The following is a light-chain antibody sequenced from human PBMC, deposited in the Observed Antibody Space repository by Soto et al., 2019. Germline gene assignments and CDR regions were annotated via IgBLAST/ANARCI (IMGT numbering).Light chain of an antibody. Sequence: DIQMTQSPSILSASVGDRVTITCLASQSIGSWLAWYQHKPGKAPKLLIYKASSLESGVPLRFSGSGSGTECTLTIISLQRDDFATYYCQQYSTYSRTFGQGTKVDIK. CDR3: QQYSTYSRT. CDR2: KAS. CDR1: QSIGSW. V-gene: IGKV1-5*03. J-gene: IGKJ1*01.